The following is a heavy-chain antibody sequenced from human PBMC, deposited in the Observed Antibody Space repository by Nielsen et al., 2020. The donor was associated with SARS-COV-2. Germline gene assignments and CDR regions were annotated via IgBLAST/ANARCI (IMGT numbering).Heavy chain of an antibody. D-gene: IGHD3-3*01. J-gene: IGHJ4*02. V-gene: IGHV1-24*01. CDR2: FDPEDGET. CDR3: ARDLGQSPPQYVAIFGVVIPNMLDY. CDR1: GYTLTELS. Sequence: ASVKVSCKVSGYTLTELSMHWVRQAPGKGLEWMGGFDPEDGETIYAQKFQGRVTMTRDTSTSTVYMELSSLRSEDTAVYYCARDLGQSPPQYVAIFGVVIPNMLDYWGQGTLVTVSS.